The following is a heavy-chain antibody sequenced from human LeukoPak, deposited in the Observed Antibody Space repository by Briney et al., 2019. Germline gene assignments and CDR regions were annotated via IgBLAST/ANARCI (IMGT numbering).Heavy chain of an antibody. V-gene: IGHV4-59*01. CDR1: GVTISSYY. Sequence: SETLSLTCTASGVTISSYYWSWIRQPPGKGLEWIGYIWNSVSTSYNPSLQRRVTISVDTSTSQLFLKLIPVTAADTAVYYCSRTDAAGRWNYYHGMDVWRQGTTDSVSS. D-gene: IGHD6-13*01. CDR2: IWNSVST. J-gene: IGHJ6*02. CDR3: SRTDAAGRWNYYHGMDV.